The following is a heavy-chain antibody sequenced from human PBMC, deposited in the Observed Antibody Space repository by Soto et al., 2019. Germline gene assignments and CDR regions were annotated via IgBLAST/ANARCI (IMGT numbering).Heavy chain of an antibody. D-gene: IGHD2-15*01. Sequence: QVQLVQSGAEVKKPGSSVKVSCKASGGTFSSYVISWVRQAPGQGLEWRGGIIPMFGTANHAQKFQGRVTITADESTSTAYMELSSLRSEDTAVYYCARGDCSGGSCYSYYGMDVWGQGTTVTVSS. CDR2: IIPMFGTA. V-gene: IGHV1-69*12. CDR1: GGTFSSYV. CDR3: ARGDCSGGSCYSYYGMDV. J-gene: IGHJ6*02.